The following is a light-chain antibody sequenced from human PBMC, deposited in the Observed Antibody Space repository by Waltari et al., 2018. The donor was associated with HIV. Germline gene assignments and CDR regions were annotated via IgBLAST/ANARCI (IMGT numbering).Light chain of an antibody. CDR1: QSVRSAS. V-gene: IGKV3-20*01. Sequence: EIVLTKSQGPLPLSPGERATLSCSASQSVRSASLAWYQQKPGQAPRLLIYGASSRAPGIPDRFSGSGAVTDFILTISRLEPEDCAVYYCQQYAASPLTFGGGTKVEIK. J-gene: IGKJ4*01. CDR3: QQYAASPLT. CDR2: GAS.